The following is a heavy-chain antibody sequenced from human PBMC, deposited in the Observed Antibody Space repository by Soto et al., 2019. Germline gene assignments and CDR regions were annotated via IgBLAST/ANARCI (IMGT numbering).Heavy chain of an antibody. CDR3: ARDLGVAETRGWANWFDP. D-gene: IGHD2-15*01. CDR1: GFTFSSYS. J-gene: IGHJ5*02. V-gene: IGHV3-21*01. CDR2: ISSSSSYI. Sequence: GGSLRLSCAASGFTFSSYSMNWVRQAPGKGLEWVSSISSSSSYIYYADSVKGRFTISRDNAKNSLYLQMNSLRAEDTAVYYCARDLGVAETRGWANWFDPWGQGTLVTVSS.